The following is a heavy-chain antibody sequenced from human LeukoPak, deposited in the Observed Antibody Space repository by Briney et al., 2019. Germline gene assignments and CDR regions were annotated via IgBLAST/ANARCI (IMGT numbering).Heavy chain of an antibody. CDR1: GYTFTSYG. D-gene: IGHD6-19*01. Sequence: ASVKVSCKASGYTFTSYGISWVRQAPGQGLEWMGWISAYNGNTNYAQKLQGRVTMTTDTSTSTAYMELRSLRSDDTAVYYCARPVPPRTVAGTRAYWFDPWGQGTLVTVSS. CDR2: ISAYNGNT. V-gene: IGHV1-18*01. J-gene: IGHJ5*02. CDR3: ARPVPPRTVAGTRAYWFDP.